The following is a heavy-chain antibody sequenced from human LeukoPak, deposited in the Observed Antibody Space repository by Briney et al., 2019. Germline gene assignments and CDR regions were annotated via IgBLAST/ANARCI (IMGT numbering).Heavy chain of an antibody. CDR3: AKLLYYYDSSQPY. V-gene: IGHV3-23*01. J-gene: IGHJ4*02. CDR2: ISGSGGST. Sequence: GGSLRLSCAASGLTFSSYGMSWVRQAPGKGLEWVSAISGSGGSTYYADSVKGGFTISRDNSKNTLYLQMNSPRAEDTAVYYCAKLLYYYDSSQPYWGQGTLVTVSS. CDR1: GLTFSSYG. D-gene: IGHD3-22*01.